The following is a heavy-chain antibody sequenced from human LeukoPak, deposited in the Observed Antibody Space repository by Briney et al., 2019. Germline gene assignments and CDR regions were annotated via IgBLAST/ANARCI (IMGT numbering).Heavy chain of an antibody. Sequence: SETLSLTCTVSGGSISSYYWSWIRQPPGKGLEWIGYIYYSGSTNYNPSLKSRVTISVDTSKNQVSLKLSSVAAADTAVYYCARAGNWNEVDYWGQGTLVTVSS. CDR3: ARAGNWNEVDY. CDR1: GGSISSYY. D-gene: IGHD1-1*01. J-gene: IGHJ4*02. CDR2: IYYSGST. V-gene: IGHV4-59*01.